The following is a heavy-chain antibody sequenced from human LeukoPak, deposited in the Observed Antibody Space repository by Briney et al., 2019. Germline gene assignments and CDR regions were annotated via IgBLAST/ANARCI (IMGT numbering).Heavy chain of an antibody. CDR2: INSDGSST. Sequence: GGSLRLSCAASGFTFSSSDMSWVRQAPGKGLVWVSRINSDGSSTSYADSVKGRFTISRDNAKNTLYLQMSSLRAEDTAVYYCASDSSEYYSTPLGYWGQGTLVTVSS. V-gene: IGHV3-74*01. CDR3: ASDSSEYYSTPLGY. J-gene: IGHJ4*02. CDR1: GFTFSSSD. D-gene: IGHD3-22*01.